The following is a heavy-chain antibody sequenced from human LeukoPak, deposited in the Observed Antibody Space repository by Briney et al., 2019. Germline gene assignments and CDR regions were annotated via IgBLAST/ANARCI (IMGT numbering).Heavy chain of an antibody. CDR3: ARNRRGGDYDSSGYYDY. V-gene: IGHV4-28*05. D-gene: IGHD3-22*01. CDR1: GYSISSSNW. CDR2: IYYSGSI. J-gene: IGHJ4*02. Sequence: SDTLSLTFAVSGYSISSSNWWGWIRQPPGKGLEWIGYIYYSGSIYYNPSLKSRVTMSVDTSKNQFSLKLSSVTAVDTAVYYCARNRRGGDYDSSGYYDYWGQGTLVTVSS.